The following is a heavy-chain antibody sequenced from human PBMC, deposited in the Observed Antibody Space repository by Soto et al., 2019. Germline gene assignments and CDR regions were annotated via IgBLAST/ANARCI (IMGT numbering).Heavy chain of an antibody. J-gene: IGHJ4*02. CDR1: GGSINTYF. Sequence: SETLSLTCTVSGGSINTYFWSWIRQPPGKRLEWIGYTYFSGSTDYNPSLKSRVTMSVDASKNQFSLRLSSVTAADTAVYYCARHNSALYCSGGSCLFDAWGQGTLVTVSS. CDR3: ARHNSALYCSGGSCLFDA. CDR2: TYFSGST. V-gene: IGHV4-59*08. D-gene: IGHD2-15*01.